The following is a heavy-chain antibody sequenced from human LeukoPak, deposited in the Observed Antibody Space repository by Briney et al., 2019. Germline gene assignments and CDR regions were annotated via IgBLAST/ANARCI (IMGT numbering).Heavy chain of an antibody. D-gene: IGHD6-13*01. J-gene: IGHJ4*02. CDR1: GGSISSYY. Sequence: SETLSLTCTVSGGSISSYYWSWIRQPPGKGLEWIGYTYYSGSTNYNPSLKSRVTISVDTSKNQFSLKLSSVTAADTAVYYCASVYSSSPYFDYWGQGTLVTVSS. CDR3: ASVYSSSPYFDY. V-gene: IGHV4-59*01. CDR2: TYYSGST.